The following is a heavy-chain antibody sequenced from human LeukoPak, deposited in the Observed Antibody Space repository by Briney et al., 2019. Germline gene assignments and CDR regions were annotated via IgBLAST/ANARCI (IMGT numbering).Heavy chain of an antibody. CDR3: AKGNLGY. CDR1: GFTYSSYG. CDR2: ISYDGSNK. V-gene: IGHV3-30*18. Sequence: GGSLRLSCAASGFTYSSYGMHWVRQDPGKGLEWVAVISYDGSNKYYADSVKGRFTISRDNSKNTLYLQMNSLRAEDTAVYYCAKGNLGYWGQGTLVTVSS. D-gene: IGHD5-24*01. J-gene: IGHJ4*02.